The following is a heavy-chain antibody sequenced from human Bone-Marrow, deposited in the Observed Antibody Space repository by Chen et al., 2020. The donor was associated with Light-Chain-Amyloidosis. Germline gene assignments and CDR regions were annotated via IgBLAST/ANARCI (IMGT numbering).Heavy chain of an antibody. J-gene: IGHJ4*02. V-gene: IGHV3-30*02. D-gene: IGHD6-6*01. Sequence: QVKLVESGGGVVQPGRSLRLSCAASGFIFSNVDMHWVRQAPGKGLEWVAFIRYDGSNKYYADSVKGRFTISRDNSKNTLYLQMNSRRAEDTAAYYCAKDQQLVRHLFDYWGQGTLVTVSS. CDR2: IRYDGSNK. CDR3: AKDQQLVRHLFDY. CDR1: GFIFSNVD.